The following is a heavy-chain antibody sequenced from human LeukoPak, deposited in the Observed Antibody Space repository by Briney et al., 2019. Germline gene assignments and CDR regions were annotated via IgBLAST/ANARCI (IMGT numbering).Heavy chain of an antibody. D-gene: IGHD6-19*01. Sequence: GGSLRLSCAASGFTFSSYAMHWGRQAPGKGLEWVAVISYDGSNKYYADSVKGRFTISRDNSKNTLYLQMNSLRAEDTAVYYCAKEGGPLSGWYFYWGQGTLVTVSS. CDR2: ISYDGSNK. CDR1: GFTFSSYA. J-gene: IGHJ4*02. CDR3: AKEGGPLSGWYFY. V-gene: IGHV3-30-3*01.